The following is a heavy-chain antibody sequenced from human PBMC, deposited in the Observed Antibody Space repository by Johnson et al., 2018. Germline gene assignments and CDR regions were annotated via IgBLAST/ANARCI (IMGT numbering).Heavy chain of an antibody. D-gene: IGHD3-3*01. V-gene: IGHV3-7*04. CDR1: GFTFSTYW. CDR3: ARVGDFRSGHLPYYYYGMDV. J-gene: IGHJ6*02. Sequence: VQLVQSGGGLVQPGGSLRLSCAASGFTFSTYWMSWVRQAPGKGLEWVANIKQDGSQKYYVDSVKGRFTISRDNAKNSLYLQMNSLGVEDTAVYYCARVGDFRSGHLPYYYYGMDVWGQGTTVTVSS. CDR2: IKQDGSQK.